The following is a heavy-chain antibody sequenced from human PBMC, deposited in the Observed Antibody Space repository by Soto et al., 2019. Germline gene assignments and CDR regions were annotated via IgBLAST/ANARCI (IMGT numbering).Heavy chain of an antibody. J-gene: IGHJ4*02. CDR2: ITARGVKI. CDR1: GLTLSSYA. CDR3: ARDVRGAGCY. Sequence: EVQLLESGGGLVQPGESLRLSCAASGLTLSSYAMTWVRQAPGKGLVYVSFITARGVKIDYADTAKGRFTISPDNSKNLVYLKMDSMGADDTSVYLSARDVRGAGCYWAQGSLLTVSS. D-gene: IGHD2-15*01. V-gene: IGHV3-23*01.